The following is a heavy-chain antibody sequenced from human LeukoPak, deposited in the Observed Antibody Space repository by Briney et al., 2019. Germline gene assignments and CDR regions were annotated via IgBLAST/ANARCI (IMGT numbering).Heavy chain of an antibody. V-gene: IGHV1-46*01. CDR3: ARESPMATII. Sequence: ASVKVSCKASGYTFTNNYLHWVRQAPGQGLEWMGMIYPRDGSTSYAQNFQGRVTITADESTSTAYMELSSLRSEDTAVYYCARESPMATIIWGQETLVTVSS. D-gene: IGHD5-24*01. CDR2: IYPRDGST. CDR1: GYTFTNNY. J-gene: IGHJ4*02.